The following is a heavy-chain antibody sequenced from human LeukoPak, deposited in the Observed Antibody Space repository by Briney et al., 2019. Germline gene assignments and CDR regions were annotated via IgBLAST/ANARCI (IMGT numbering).Heavy chain of an antibody. V-gene: IGHV4-4*09. CDR2: IHTSGDT. D-gene: IGHD6-25*01. J-gene: IGHJ6*03. Sequence: SETLSLTCTVSGDSIRNYYWSWIRQPPGKGLEWIAFIHTSGDTNYNPSLKTRATISVDMSKNRFSLRLGSVTAADTAVYCCARHAADYYYMDVWGQGTTVTVSS. CDR3: ARHAADYYYMDV. CDR1: GDSIRNYY.